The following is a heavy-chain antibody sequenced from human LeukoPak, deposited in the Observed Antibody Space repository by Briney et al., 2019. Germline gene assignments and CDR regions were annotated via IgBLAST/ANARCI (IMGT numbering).Heavy chain of an antibody. J-gene: IGHJ4*02. CDR3: TRFRATGYSSSWFDY. V-gene: IGHV3-49*04. D-gene: IGHD6-13*01. CDR2: IRSKAYGGTT. Sequence: GGSLRLSCTASGFTFGDYAMSWVRQAPGKGLEWVGFIRSKAYGGTTEYAASVKGRFTIPRDDSKSIAYLQMNSLKTEDTAVYYCTRFRATGYSSSWFDYWGQGTLVTVSS. CDR1: GFTFGDYA.